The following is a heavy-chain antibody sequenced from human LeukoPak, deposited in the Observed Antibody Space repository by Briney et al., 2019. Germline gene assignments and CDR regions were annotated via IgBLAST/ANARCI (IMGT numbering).Heavy chain of an antibody. Sequence: GGSLRLSCAASGFTFSSYEMNWVRQAPGKGLEWVSYISSSGSTIYYADSVKGRFTISRDNAKNSLYLQMNSLRAEDTAVYYCARDPRDSSGYYQSFDYWGQGTLVTVSS. CDR2: ISSSGSTI. J-gene: IGHJ4*02. CDR3: ARDPRDSSGYYQSFDY. CDR1: GFTFSSYE. D-gene: IGHD3-22*01. V-gene: IGHV3-48*03.